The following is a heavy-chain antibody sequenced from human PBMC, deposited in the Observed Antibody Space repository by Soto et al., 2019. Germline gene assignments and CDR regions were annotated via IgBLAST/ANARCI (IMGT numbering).Heavy chain of an antibody. CDR1: GGTFSSYA. J-gene: IGHJ4*02. CDR3: ARDGVFFYSYGYLMYY. CDR2: IIPIFGTA. Sequence: SVKVSCKASGGTFSSYAISWVRQAPGQGLEWMGGIIPIFGTANYAQKFQGRVTITADESTSTTYMELSSLRSEDTAVYYCARDGVFFYSYGYLMYYWGQGTLVTVSS. D-gene: IGHD5-18*01. V-gene: IGHV1-69*13.